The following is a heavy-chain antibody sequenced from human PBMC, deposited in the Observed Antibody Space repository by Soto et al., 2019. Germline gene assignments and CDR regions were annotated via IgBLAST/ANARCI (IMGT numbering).Heavy chain of an antibody. V-gene: IGHV1-69*13. Sequence: SVKVSCKASGGTFSSYAISWVRQAPGQGLEWMGGIIPIFGTANYAQKFQGRVTITADESTSTAYMELSSLRSEDTAVYYCARDLTRPGYSSSSGWFDPWGQGTLVTVSS. CDR1: GGTFSSYA. CDR2: IIPIFGTA. CDR3: ARDLTRPGYSSSSGWFDP. J-gene: IGHJ5*02. D-gene: IGHD6-6*01.